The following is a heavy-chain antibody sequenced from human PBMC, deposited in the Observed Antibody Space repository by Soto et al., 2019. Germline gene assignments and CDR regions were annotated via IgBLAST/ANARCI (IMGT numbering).Heavy chain of an antibody. CDR2: ISAYNGNT. CDR3: ARDGYAIAAHDAFDI. CDR1: GYTFTSYG. V-gene: IGHV1-18*01. D-gene: IGHD6-6*01. Sequence: ASVKVSCKASGYTFTSYGVSGVRQAPGQGLEWMGWISAYNGNTNYAQKLQGRVTMTTDTSTSTAYMELRSLRSDDTAVYYCARDGYAIAAHDAFDIWGQGTMVTVSS. J-gene: IGHJ3*02.